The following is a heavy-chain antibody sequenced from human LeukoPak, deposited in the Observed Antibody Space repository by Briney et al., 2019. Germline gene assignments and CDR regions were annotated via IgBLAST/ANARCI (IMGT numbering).Heavy chain of an antibody. V-gene: IGHV1-2*02. CDR1: GYTFTGYY. CDR3: ARDVSHSGSRDAWWFDP. J-gene: IGHJ5*02. Sequence: GASVKVSCKASGYTFTGYYMHWVRQAPGQGLEWMGWINPNSGGTNYAQKFQGRVTMTRDMSTNTFYMELSSLRFEDTAVYYCARDVSHSGSRDAWWFDPWGQGTLVTVSS. D-gene: IGHD6-13*01. CDR2: INPNSGGT.